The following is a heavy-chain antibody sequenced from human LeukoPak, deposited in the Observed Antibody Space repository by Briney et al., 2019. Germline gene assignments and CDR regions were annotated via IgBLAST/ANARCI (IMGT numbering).Heavy chain of an antibody. CDR3: ARGHLPVVDGDSLSDAFDV. V-gene: IGHV3-13*01. CDR2: IGTAGDT. D-gene: IGHD2-15*01. J-gene: IGHJ3*01. CDR1: GFTFSSYD. Sequence: GGSLRLSCAASGFTFSSYDMHWVRQATGKGLEWVSGIGTAGDTYYRGSVKGRFTISRENAKNSLYLQNTSLRLEDTAVYYCARGHLPVVDGDSLSDAFDVWGQGTMVTVSS.